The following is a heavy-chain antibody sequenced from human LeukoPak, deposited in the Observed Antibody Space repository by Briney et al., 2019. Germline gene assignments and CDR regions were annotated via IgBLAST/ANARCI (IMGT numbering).Heavy chain of an antibody. V-gene: IGHV4-39*01. Sequence: SEALSLTCTVSGGSISSSSYHWGWISQTPGKGLEWIGSIYYSGSTYYNPSLKSRVTISVDTSKNQFSLKLSSVTAADTAVYYCATLNLEQHPHYWGQGTLVTVSS. J-gene: IGHJ4*02. CDR1: GGSISSSSYH. CDR3: ATLNLEQHPHY. CDR2: IYYSGST. D-gene: IGHD6-13*01.